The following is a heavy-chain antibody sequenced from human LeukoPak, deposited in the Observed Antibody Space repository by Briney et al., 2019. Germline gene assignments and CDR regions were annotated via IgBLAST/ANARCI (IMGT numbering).Heavy chain of an antibody. V-gene: IGHV1-18*01. CDR3: ARDQRSGSYYGRGLDY. J-gene: IGHJ4*02. CDR2: ISAYNGNT. D-gene: IGHD1-26*01. Sequence: ASVKVSCKASGYTFTSYGISWVRQATGQGLEWMGWISAYNGNTNYAQKFQGRVTMTRDTSTSTVYMELSSLGSEDTAVYYCARDQRSGSYYGRGLDYWGQGTLVTVSS. CDR1: GYTFTSYG.